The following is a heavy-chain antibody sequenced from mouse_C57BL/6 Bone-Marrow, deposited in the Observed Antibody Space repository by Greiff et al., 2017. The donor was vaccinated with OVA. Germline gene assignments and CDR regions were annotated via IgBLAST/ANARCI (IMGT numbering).Heavy chain of an antibody. J-gene: IGHJ1*03. Sequence: VQLVESGAELARPGASVKMSCKASGYTFTSYTMHWVKQRPGQGLEWIGYINPSSGYTKYNQKFKDKATLTADKSSSTAYMQLSSLTSEDSAVYYCARRGTVVAHWYFDVWGTGTTVTVSS. D-gene: IGHD1-1*01. CDR3: ARRGTVVAHWYFDV. CDR2: INPSSGYT. CDR1: GYTFTSYT. V-gene: IGHV1-4*01.